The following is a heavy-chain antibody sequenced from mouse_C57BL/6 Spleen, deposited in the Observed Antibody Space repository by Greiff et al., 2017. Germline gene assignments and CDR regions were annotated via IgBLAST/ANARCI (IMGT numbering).Heavy chain of an antibody. CDR3: TRDGNSYAMDY. CDR1: GYTFTDYE. CDR2: IDPETGGT. Sequence: VQLQQSGAELVRPGASVTLSCKASGYTFTDYEMHWVKQTPVHGLEWIGAIDPETGGTAYNQKFKGKAILTADKSSSTAYMELRSLTSEDSAVYYCTRDGNSYAMDYWGQGTSVTVSS. J-gene: IGHJ4*01. V-gene: IGHV1-15*01. D-gene: IGHD2-1*01.